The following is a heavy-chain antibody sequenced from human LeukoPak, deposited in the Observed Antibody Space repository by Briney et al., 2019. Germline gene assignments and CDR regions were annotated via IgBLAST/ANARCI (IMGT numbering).Heavy chain of an antibody. V-gene: IGHV3-53*01. CDR3: ARALSSSWYAFRSNWFDP. CDR2: IYSGGST. Sequence: GGSLRLSCAASGFTVSSNYMSWVRQAPGKGLEWVSIIYSGGSTFYADSVKGRFTLSRDNSKNTLYLQINSLRAEDTAVYYCARALSSSWYAFRSNWFDPWGQGTLVSVSS. CDR1: GFTVSSNY. D-gene: IGHD6-13*01. J-gene: IGHJ5*02.